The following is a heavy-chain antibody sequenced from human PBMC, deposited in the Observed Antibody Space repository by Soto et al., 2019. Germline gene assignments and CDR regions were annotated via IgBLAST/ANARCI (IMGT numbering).Heavy chain of an antibody. V-gene: IGHV3-33*01. J-gene: IGHJ4*02. CDR3: ARDSDYYDSSGYRVPFDY. CDR1: GFTFSSHG. Sequence: GGSLRLSCAASGFTFSSHGMHWVRQAPGKGLEWVAVIWYDGSNKYYADSVKGRFTISRDNSKNTLYLQMNSLRAEDTAVYYCARDSDYYDSSGYRVPFDYWGQGTLVTVSS. D-gene: IGHD3-22*01. CDR2: IWYDGSNK.